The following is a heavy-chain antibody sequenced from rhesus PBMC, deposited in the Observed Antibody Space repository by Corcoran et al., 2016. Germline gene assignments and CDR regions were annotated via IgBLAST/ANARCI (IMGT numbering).Heavy chain of an antibody. J-gene: IGHJ4*01. CDR2: INNGVGST. V-gene: IGHV3S5*01. Sequence: EVQLVETGGGLVQPGGSLKLSCAASGFTFSSYGISWVRQAPGKGLEWVSAINNGVGSTYYADSVNGRFTISRDNSKNTLSLQVNSLRAEDTAVYYCAKWYCSTTYCSYIDYWGQGVLVTVSS. CDR3: AKWYCSTTYCSYIDY. CDR1: GFTFSSYG. D-gene: IGHD2-15*01.